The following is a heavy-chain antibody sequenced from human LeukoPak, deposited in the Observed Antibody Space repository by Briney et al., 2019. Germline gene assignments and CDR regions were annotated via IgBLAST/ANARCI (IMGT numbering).Heavy chain of an antibody. V-gene: IGHV1-46*01. CDR1: GYTFTSYY. Sequence: ASVKVSCKASGYTFTSYYMHWVRQAPGQGLEWMGIINPSGGSTSYAQKFQGRVTMTRDMSTSTVYMELSSLRSEDTAVYYCAREDTAYAFDIWGQGTMVTVSS. CDR3: AREDTAYAFDI. J-gene: IGHJ3*02. D-gene: IGHD5-18*01. CDR2: INPSGGST.